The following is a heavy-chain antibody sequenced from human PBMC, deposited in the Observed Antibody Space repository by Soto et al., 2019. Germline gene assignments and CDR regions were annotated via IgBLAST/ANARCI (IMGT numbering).Heavy chain of an antibody. CDR1: GFTFSSYS. CDR2: ISSSSSYI. J-gene: IGHJ6*02. D-gene: IGHD2-2*01. CDR3: ARDPRGSSTDYYGMDV. Sequence: GGSLRLSCAASGFTFSSYSMNWVRQAPGKGLEWVSSISSSSSYIYYADSVKGRFTISRDNAKNSLYLQMNSLRAEDTAVYYCARDPRGSSTDYYGMDVWGQGTTVTVSS. V-gene: IGHV3-21*01.